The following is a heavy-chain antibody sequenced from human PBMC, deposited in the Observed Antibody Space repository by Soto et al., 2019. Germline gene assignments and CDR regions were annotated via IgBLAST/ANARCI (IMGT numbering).Heavy chain of an antibody. D-gene: IGHD3-22*01. J-gene: IGHJ6*02. V-gene: IGHV1-58*01. CDR2: IVVGSGNT. Sequence: GASVKVSCKASGFTFTSSAVQWVRQARGQRLEWIGWIVVGSGNTNYAQKFQERVTITRDMSTSTAYMELSSLRSEDTAVYYCAAGYDSSGYYYYYYGMDVWGQGTTVTVSS. CDR1: GFTFTSSA. CDR3: AAGYDSSGYYYYYYGMDV.